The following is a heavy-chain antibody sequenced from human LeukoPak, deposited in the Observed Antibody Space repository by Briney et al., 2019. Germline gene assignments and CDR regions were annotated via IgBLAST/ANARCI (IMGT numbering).Heavy chain of an antibody. V-gene: IGHV3-48*04. D-gene: IGHD4-17*01. Sequence: GGSLRLSCEVSGFTFTSYSLNWVRQAPGKGLEWVSYISSSGSTIYYADSVKGRFTISRDSANNALWLQMNSLRVEDTAVYYCARDSFGDYAIDPWGQGTLVIVSS. J-gene: IGHJ5*02. CDR1: GFTFTSYS. CDR2: ISSSGSTI. CDR3: ARDSFGDYAIDP.